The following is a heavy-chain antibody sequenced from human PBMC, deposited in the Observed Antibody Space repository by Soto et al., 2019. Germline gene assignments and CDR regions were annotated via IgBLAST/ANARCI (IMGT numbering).Heavy chain of an antibody. Sequence: PGESLTISCKGSGYSFTSYWISWVRQMPGKGLEWMGRIDPGDSDTRYSPSFQGQVTISADKSISTAYLQWSSLKASDTAMYYCARTYYYDSSGYWWFDPWGQGTLVTVSS. J-gene: IGHJ5*02. V-gene: IGHV5-51*01. CDR3: ARTYYYDSSGYWWFDP. D-gene: IGHD3-22*01. CDR2: IDPGDSDT. CDR1: GYSFTSYW.